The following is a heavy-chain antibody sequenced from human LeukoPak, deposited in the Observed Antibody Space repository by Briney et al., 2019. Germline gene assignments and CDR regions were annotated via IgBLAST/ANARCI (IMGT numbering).Heavy chain of an antibody. CDR1: GGTFSSYA. V-gene: IGHV1-69*01. CDR2: IIPIFGTA. J-gene: IGHJ5*02. Sequence: GSSVKVSCKASGGTFSSYAISWVRQAPGQGLEWMGGIIPIFGTANYAQKLQGRVTITADESTSTAYMELSSLRSEDTAVYYCARDGIAAAGTLLNWFDPWGQGTLVTVSS. CDR3: ARDGIAAAGTLLNWFDP. D-gene: IGHD6-13*01.